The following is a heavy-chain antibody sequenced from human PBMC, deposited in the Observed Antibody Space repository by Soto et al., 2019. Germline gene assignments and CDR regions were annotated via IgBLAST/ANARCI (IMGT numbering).Heavy chain of an antibody. CDR2: IKSKTDGGTT. CDR3: TADIVLVPGVEIRDY. J-gene: IGHJ4*02. D-gene: IGHD2-2*01. Sequence: PGGSLRLSCAASGFTFSNAWMNWVRQAPGKGLEWVGRIKSKTDGGTTDCAAPVKGRFTISRDDSKNTLYLQMNSLKTEDTAVYYCTADIVLVPGVEIRDYRGQGTLVTSPQ. CDR1: GFTFSNAW. V-gene: IGHV3-15*07.